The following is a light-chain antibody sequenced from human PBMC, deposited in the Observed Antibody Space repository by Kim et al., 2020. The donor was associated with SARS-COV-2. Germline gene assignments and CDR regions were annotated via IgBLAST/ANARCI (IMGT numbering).Light chain of an antibody. V-gene: IGLV3-1*01. Sequence: SYELTQPPSVSASPGQTASITCSGDKLGDKYACWYQQKPGQSPVLVIYQDSKRPSGIPERFSGSNSGNTATLTISGTQAMDEADYYCQAWDSGVVFGGGTQLTVL. J-gene: IGLJ2*01. CDR2: QDS. CDR3: QAWDSGVV. CDR1: KLGDKY.